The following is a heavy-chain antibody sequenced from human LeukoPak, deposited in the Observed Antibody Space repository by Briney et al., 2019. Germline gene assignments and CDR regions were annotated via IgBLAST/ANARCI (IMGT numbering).Heavy chain of an antibody. Sequence: GGSLRLSCAASGVTVSTNYMNWVRQAPGKGLEWVSVIYSSDKTNYSDSVQGRFTISRDTSKNTVYIQMNSLRGEDTAVYYCAKGGGGLLSEGPVWGQGTTVTVSS. CDR3: AKGGGGLLSEGPV. V-gene: IGHV3-53*01. J-gene: IGHJ6*02. CDR1: GVTVSTNY. D-gene: IGHD2-15*01. CDR2: IYSSDKT.